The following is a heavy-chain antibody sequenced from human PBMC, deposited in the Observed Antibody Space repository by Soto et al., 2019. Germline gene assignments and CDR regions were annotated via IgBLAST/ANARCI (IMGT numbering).Heavy chain of an antibody. D-gene: IGHD5-18*01. CDR2: INPNSGGT. CDR3: AREGEGSSYGKALFDY. Sequence: QVQLVQSGAEVKKPGASVKVSCKASGYTFTGYYMHWVRQAPGQGFEWMGWINPNSGGTNYAQKFQGRVTMTRDTSLSTAYREQSRLRSDDTAVYYCAREGEGSSYGKALFDYWGQGTLVTVSS. CDR1: GYTFTGYY. J-gene: IGHJ4*02. V-gene: IGHV1-2*02.